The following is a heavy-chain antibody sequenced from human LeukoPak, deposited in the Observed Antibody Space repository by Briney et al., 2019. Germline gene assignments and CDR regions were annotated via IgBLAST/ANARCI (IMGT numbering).Heavy chain of an antibody. J-gene: IGHJ4*02. CDR1: GFTFSSYW. CDR2: IKQDGSEK. CDR3: ARAEEYYDFWSGYYRGFERTQNFDY. D-gene: IGHD3-3*01. Sequence: GGSLRLSCAASGFTFSSYWMSWVRQAPGKGLEWVANIKQDGSEKYYVDSVKGRFTISRDNAKNSLYLQMNSLRAGDTAVYYCARAEEYYDFWSGYYRGFERTQNFDYWGQGTLVTVSS. V-gene: IGHV3-7*03.